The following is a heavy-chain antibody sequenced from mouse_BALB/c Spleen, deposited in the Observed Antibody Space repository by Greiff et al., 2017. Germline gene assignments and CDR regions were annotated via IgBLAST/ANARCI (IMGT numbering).Heavy chain of an antibody. D-gene: IGHD1-1*02. CDR3: ARQNYGAWFAY. J-gene: IGHJ3*01. V-gene: IGHV5-12-1*01. CDR1: GFAFSSYD. CDR2: ISSGGGST. Sequence: EVQRVESGGGLVKPGGSLKLSCAASGFAFSSYDMSWVRQTPEKRLEWVAYISSGGGSTYYPDTVKGRFTISRDNAKNTLYLQMSSLKSEDTAMYYCARQNYGAWFAYWGQGTLVTVSA.